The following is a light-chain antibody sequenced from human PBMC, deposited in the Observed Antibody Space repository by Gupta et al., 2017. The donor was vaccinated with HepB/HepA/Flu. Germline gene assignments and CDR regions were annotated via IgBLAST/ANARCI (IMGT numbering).Light chain of an antibody. CDR3: HQANSFAIT. CDR2: AAS. CDR1: QDISYF. Sequence: DIQMTQSPSSVSASVGDRVNITCRASQDISYFLAWYQQKPGKAPKLLIYAASRLQSGDPSRFSASASGTDFTLTISSLQPDDFATYYCHQANSFAITFGQGTRLEIK. V-gene: IGKV1-12*01. J-gene: IGKJ5*01.